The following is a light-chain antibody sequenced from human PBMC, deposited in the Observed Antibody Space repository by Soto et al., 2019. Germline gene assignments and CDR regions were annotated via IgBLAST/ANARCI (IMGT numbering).Light chain of an antibody. Sequence: QSVLTQPPSASGTPGQRVTISCSGSGSSIGTNTVNWYRQLPGTAPKLLIYGDNQRPSGVPDRFSGSKSGTSASLAISGLQSEYEAEYSCAAWDGSLNNVLFGGGTKLTV. CDR2: GDN. CDR1: GSSIGTNT. J-gene: IGLJ2*01. CDR3: AAWDGSLNNVL. V-gene: IGLV1-44*01.